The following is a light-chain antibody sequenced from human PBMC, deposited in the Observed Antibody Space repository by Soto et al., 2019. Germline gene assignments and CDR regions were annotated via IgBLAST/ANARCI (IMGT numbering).Light chain of an antibody. CDR3: QQYNSYSYT. V-gene: IGKV1-5*01. Sequence: DIQMTQSPSTLSASVGDRVTITCRASQSMISWLAWYQQKPGKAPKLLIYDASSLESGVPSRFSGSGSGTEFTLNISSLQPDDFAIYYCQQYNSYSYTFGQGTKLEIK. CDR1: QSMISW. J-gene: IGKJ2*01. CDR2: DAS.